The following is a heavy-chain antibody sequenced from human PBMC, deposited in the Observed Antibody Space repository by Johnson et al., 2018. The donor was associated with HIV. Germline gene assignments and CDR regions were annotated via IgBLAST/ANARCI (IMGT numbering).Heavy chain of an antibody. J-gene: IGHJ3*01. CDR2: ISGSGGST. CDR3: ARAPRWSQTFDL. V-gene: IGHV3-23*04. Sequence: EQLVESGGGLVQPGGSLRLSCAASGFTFSSYAMSWVRQAPGQGLEWVSAISGSGGSTYYADSVKGRFTISRDNSKNTLYLQMNSLGAEETAVYYCARAPRWSQTFDLWGQGTMVTVSS. D-gene: IGHD2-15*01. CDR1: GFTFSSYA.